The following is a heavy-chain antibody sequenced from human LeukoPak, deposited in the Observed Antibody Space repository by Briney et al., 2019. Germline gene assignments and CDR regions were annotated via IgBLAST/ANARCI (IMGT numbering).Heavy chain of an antibody. V-gene: IGHV3-48*04. Sequence: PGGSLRLSCAASGFTFSTYSMNWVRQAPGKGLEWVSYISAISTSSTYYADSVKGRFTISRDNAKNSLYLQMNSLRAEDTAVYYCAKSRPYSSSSEDAFDIWGQGTMVTVSS. CDR3: AKSRPYSSSSEDAFDI. J-gene: IGHJ3*02. CDR1: GFTFSTYS. D-gene: IGHD6-6*01. CDR2: ISAISTSST.